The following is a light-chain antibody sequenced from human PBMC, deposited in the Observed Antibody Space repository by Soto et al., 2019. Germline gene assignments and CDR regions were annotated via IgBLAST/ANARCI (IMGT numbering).Light chain of an antibody. J-gene: IGKJ1*01. CDR2: GAS. V-gene: IGKV3-20*01. CDR1: QSVRSSS. Sequence: EIVLTQSPVTLSLSPGERGTLSCMASQSVRSSSLAWYQQKPGQAPRLLIYGASSRATGIPVRFSGSGSGTDFTLTISRLEPEDFAVYYCQQYGSSPETFGQGTKVDI. CDR3: QQYGSSPET.